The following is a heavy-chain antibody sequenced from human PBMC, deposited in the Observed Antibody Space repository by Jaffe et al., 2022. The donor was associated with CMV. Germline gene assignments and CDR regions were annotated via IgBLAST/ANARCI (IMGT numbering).Heavy chain of an antibody. J-gene: IGHJ4*02. CDR2: IVPVLSTL. CDR3: ARLYSGSGSYYRGYLDF. Sequence: QAQLVQSGAEVKKPGSSVKVSCKASGGLFSNSPLSWVRQAPGQGLEWMGSIVPVLSTLIYSQKFQGRVTITADKSTSTAYMELSGLRFEDTAVYYCARLYSGSGSYYRGYLDFWGQGTLLTVSS. D-gene: IGHD3-10*01. V-gene: IGHV1-69*09. CDR1: GGLFSNSP.